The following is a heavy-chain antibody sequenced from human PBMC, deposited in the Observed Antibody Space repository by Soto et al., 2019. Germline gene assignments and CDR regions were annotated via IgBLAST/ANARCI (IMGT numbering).Heavy chain of an antibody. J-gene: IGHJ4*02. V-gene: IGHV1-3*01. CDR1: GYTFTSYA. CDR2: INAGNGNT. D-gene: IGHD1-1*01. Sequence: ASVKVSCKASGYTFTSYAMHWVRQAPGQRLEWMGWINAGNGNTKYSQKFQGRVTITRDTSASTAYMELSSLRSEDTAVYYCAREQDNWNDGGYFDDWGQGTMVSVAS. CDR3: AREQDNWNDGGYFDD.